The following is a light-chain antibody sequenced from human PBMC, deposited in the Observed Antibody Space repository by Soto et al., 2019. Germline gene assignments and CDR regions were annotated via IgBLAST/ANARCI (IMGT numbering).Light chain of an antibody. CDR2: GAS. CDR1: QSVSSSY. CDR3: QQYGSSPLFT. J-gene: IGKJ2*01. V-gene: IGKV3-20*01. Sequence: EIVLTQSPGTLSLFPGERATLPCRASQSVSSSYLAWYQQKPGQAPRLLIYGASSRATGIPDRFSGSGSGTDFTLTISRLEPEDFAVYYCQQYGSSPLFTFGQGTKVEIK.